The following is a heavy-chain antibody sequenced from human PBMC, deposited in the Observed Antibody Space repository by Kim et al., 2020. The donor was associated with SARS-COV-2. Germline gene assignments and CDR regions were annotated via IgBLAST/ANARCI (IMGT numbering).Heavy chain of an antibody. CDR1: GGSISSSSYY. Sequence: SETLSLTCTVSGGSISSSSYYWGWIRQPPGKGLEWIGSIYYSGSTYYNPSLKSRVTISVDTSKNQFSLKLSSVTAADTAVYYCARGPITCFDYWGQGTLVTVSS. CDR3: ARGPITCFDY. CDR2: IYYSGST. D-gene: IGHD5-12*01. V-gene: IGHV4-39*07. J-gene: IGHJ4*02.